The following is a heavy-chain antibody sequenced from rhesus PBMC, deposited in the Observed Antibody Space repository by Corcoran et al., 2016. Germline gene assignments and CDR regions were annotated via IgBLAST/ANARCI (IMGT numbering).Heavy chain of an antibody. D-gene: IGHD3S6*01. CDR2: IYWDDDK. Sequence: QVTLKESGPALVKPTQTLTLTCTFSGFSLSTSGMGVGWIRQPSRKTLEWLAHIYWDDDKRYSTTLKGRHTISKDTSKNQVVLTMTNMDPVDTATYYCARKTALGFDYWGQGVLVTVSS. CDR3: ARKTALGFDY. V-gene: IGHV2-1*01. J-gene: IGHJ4*01. CDR1: GFSLSTSGMG.